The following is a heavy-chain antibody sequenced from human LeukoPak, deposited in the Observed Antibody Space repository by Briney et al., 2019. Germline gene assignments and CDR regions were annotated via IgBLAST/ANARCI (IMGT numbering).Heavy chain of an antibody. CDR3: AKALGTWGYMRFDN. V-gene: IGHV3-23*01. CDR2: INGGGDTT. D-gene: IGHD5-18*01. J-gene: IGHJ4*02. Sequence: GGSLRLSCAASGFTFVSYAMTWVRQAPGKGLEWVSAINGGGDTTYYADSVKGRFTVSRDKSTNTLFLQMSSLRAEDSAVYYFAKALGTWGYMRFDNWGQGTLVTVSS. CDR1: GFTFVSYA.